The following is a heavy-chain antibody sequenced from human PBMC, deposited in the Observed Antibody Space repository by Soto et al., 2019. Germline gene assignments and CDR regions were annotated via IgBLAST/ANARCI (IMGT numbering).Heavy chain of an antibody. CDR3: AKDRELWFRAILDY. CDR2: ISGTGGST. V-gene: IGHV3-23*01. J-gene: IGHJ4*02. Sequence: GGSLRLSCAASGFTFSSYAMSWVRQAPGKGLEWVSAISGTGGSTYYADSVKGRFTISRDNSKNTVYLQMNSLRAEDAAVYYCAKDRELWFRAILDYWGQGTLVTVSS. D-gene: IGHD3-10*01. CDR1: GFTFSSYA.